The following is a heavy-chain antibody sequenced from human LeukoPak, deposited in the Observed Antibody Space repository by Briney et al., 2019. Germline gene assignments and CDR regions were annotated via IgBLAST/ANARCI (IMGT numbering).Heavy chain of an antibody. D-gene: IGHD6-6*01. CDR1: GFTFNSYE. CDR2: ISYDGSNK. Sequence: PGRSLRLPCAASGFTFNSYEMHWVRQAPGKGLEWVAVISYDGSNKYYADFVKGRFTFSRDNSKNTVHLQMNSLRAEDTAVYYCARGRSRERAYGMDVWGPGTTVTVSS. CDR3: ARGRSRERAYGMDV. V-gene: IGHV3-30-3*01. J-gene: IGHJ6*02.